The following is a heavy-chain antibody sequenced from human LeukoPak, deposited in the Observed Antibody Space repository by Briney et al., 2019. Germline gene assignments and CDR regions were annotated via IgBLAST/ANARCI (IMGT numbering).Heavy chain of an antibody. Sequence: ASVKVSCKASGYTFTSYGINWVRQAPGQGLEWMGWINTNTGNPTYAQDFTGRFVFSLDTSVSTAYLQLSSLKAEDTAVYYCASGRTMYYFDYWGQGTLVTVSS. J-gene: IGHJ4*02. CDR3: ASGRTMYYFDY. V-gene: IGHV7-4-1*02. CDR1: GYTFTSYG. D-gene: IGHD1/OR15-1a*01. CDR2: INTNTGNP.